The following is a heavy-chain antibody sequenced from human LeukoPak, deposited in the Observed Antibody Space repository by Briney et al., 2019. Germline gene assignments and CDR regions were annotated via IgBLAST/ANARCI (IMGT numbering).Heavy chain of an antibody. V-gene: IGHV3-21*01. Sequence: GGSLRLSCAASGFTFSNSAMNWVRQAPGKGLEWVSSINNIASHIYYADSVRGRFTISRDNAKNSLYLQMNSLRAEDTAVYYCARDRNSGCHDYWGQGTLVTVSS. D-gene: IGHD6-19*01. CDR3: ARDRNSGCHDY. CDR1: GFTFSNSA. J-gene: IGHJ4*02. CDR2: INNIASHI.